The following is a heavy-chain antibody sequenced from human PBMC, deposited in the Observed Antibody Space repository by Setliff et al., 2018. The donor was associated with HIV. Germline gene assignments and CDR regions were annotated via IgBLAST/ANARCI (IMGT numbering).Heavy chain of an antibody. CDR1: GGSFSGYY. D-gene: IGHD3-10*01. CDR2: INHSGST. CDR3: ARPYGSGTKKYRWWYFDY. J-gene: IGHJ4*02. Sequence: SETLSLTCAVYGGSFSGYYWSWIRQPPGKGLEWIGEINHSGSTYYNPSLKSRVTISVDTSKNQFSLKLSSVTAADTAVYYCARPYGSGTKKYRWWYFDYWGQGTLVTVSS. V-gene: IGHV4-34*01.